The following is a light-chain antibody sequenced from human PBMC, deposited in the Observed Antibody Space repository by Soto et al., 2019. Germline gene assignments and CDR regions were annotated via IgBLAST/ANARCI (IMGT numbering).Light chain of an antibody. CDR1: QSIRNNS. J-gene: IGKJ4*01. CDR2: DAS. CDR3: QQYGSSPLT. V-gene: IGKV3-20*01. Sequence: EIVLTQSPDTLSLSPGERATLSCRASQSIRNNSLAWYQQKPGQAPRFLIYDASSRANGIPDRFSGSGSGTDFTLTISRLEPEDFAVYYCQQYGSSPLTFGGGTKVEI.